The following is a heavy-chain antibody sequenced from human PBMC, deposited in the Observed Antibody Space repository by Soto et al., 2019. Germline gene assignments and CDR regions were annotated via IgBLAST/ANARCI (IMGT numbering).Heavy chain of an antibody. Sequence: QVHLQESGPGLVKPSQTLSLTCSVSSDSMNSGGYYWSWIRQHPGKGLEWIGYIYSNGDTYYNPSLKSRVTISVDTSKNQFSLNLTSVTGADTAVYYCARRGGSSSGYYYYAFDVWGQGTKVTVS. CDR3: ARRGGSSSGYYYYAFDV. J-gene: IGHJ6*02. CDR2: IYSNGDT. CDR1: SDSMNSGGYY. V-gene: IGHV4-31*03. D-gene: IGHD6-6*01.